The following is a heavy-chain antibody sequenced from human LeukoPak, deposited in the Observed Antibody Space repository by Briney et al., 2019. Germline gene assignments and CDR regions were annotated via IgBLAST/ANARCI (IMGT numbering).Heavy chain of an antibody. Sequence: SVKVSCKASGGSFSSYSISWVRQAPGQGLEWMGGIIPIFVTANYAQKFQGRVTITADESTSTAYMELSSLRSEDTAVYYCASVSGYSYGFLVGAFDIWGQGTIVTVSS. CDR1: GGSFSSYS. V-gene: IGHV1-69*01. D-gene: IGHD5-18*01. J-gene: IGHJ3*02. CDR3: ASVSGYSYGFLVGAFDI. CDR2: IIPIFVTA.